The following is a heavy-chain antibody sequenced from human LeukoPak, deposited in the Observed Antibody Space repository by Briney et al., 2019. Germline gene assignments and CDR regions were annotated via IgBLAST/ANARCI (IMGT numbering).Heavy chain of an antibody. Sequence: ASVKVSCKVSGYTFTDYYMHWVQQAPGKGLEWMGLVDPEDGETIYAEKFQGRVTITADTSTDTAFMELSSLRSEDTAVYYCATGGTIVTDPWGQGTLVTVSS. D-gene: IGHD2/OR15-2a*01. J-gene: IGHJ5*02. V-gene: IGHV1-69-2*01. CDR3: ATGGTIVTDP. CDR2: VDPEDGET. CDR1: GYTFTDYY.